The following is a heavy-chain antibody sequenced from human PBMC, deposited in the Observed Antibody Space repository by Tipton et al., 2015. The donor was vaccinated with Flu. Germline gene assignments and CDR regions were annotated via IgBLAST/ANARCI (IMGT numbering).Heavy chain of an antibody. V-gene: IGHV4-59*01. J-gene: IGHJ3*02. CDR1: SVSINFYS. Sequence: LRLSCTVSSVSINFYSWSWIRQPPGKGLEWIGYFYYSGSPKYNPSLESRVTISADTSKNQFSLKLNSVTAADMAVYFCARDRGRSDAFDIWGLGTMVTVSS. CDR2: FYYSGSP. D-gene: IGHD3-10*01. CDR3: ARDRGRSDAFDI.